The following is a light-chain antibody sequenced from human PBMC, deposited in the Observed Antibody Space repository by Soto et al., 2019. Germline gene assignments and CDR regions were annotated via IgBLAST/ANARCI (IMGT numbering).Light chain of an antibody. CDR2: DAS. V-gene: IGKV3-11*01. CDR3: QQRRDWPLT. CDR1: QSVNSY. J-gene: IGKJ4*01. Sequence: EIVLTQSPATLSLSPGERATLSCRTSQSVNSYLACCQQQPGQPPTLLIYDASNRAAVISATFSGSGSGTDSTLTISSLEPEDFAVYYCQQRRDWPLTFGGGTKVEI.